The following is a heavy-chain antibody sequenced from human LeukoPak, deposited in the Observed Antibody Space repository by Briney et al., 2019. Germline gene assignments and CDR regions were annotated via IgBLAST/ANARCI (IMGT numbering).Heavy chain of an antibody. D-gene: IGHD6-13*01. CDR1: GGSFSGYY. V-gene: IGHV4-34*01. J-gene: IGHJ4*02. CDR2: INHSGST. Sequence: SETLSLTCAVYGGSFSGYYWSCSRQPPGKGLEWIGEINHSGSTNYNPSLKSRVTISVDTSKNQFSLKLSSVTAADTAVYYCARLRGSSSWFDYWGQGTLVTVSS. CDR3: ARLRGSSSWFDY.